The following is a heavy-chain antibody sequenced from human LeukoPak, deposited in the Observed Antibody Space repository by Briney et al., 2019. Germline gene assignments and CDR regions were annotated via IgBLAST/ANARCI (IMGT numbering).Heavy chain of an antibody. V-gene: IGHV1-46*01. CDR3: ARGRGGGNWFDP. CDR1: GYTFTSYY. CDR2: INPSGGST. Sequence: ASVKVSCKASGYTFTSYYMHWVRQAPGQGLEWMGIINPSGGSTSYAQKFQGRVTMTRDMTTSTVYMELSSLRSEDTAVYYCARGRGGGNWFDPWGQGTLVTVSS. D-gene: IGHD2-15*01. J-gene: IGHJ5*02.